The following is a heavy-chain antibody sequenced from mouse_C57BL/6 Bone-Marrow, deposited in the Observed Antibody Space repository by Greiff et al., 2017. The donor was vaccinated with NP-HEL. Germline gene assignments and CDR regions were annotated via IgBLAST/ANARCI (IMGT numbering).Heavy chain of an antibody. J-gene: IGHJ3*01. CDR1: GYTFTSYW. D-gene: IGHD1-1*01. V-gene: IGHV1-52*01. CDR3: ARYDYYGSSIAY. CDR2: IDPSDSET. Sequence: QVQLQQPGAELVRPGSSVKLSCKASGYTFTSYWMHWVKLRPIQGLEWIGNIDPSDSETHYNQKFKDKATLTVDKSSSTAYMQLSSLTSEDSAVYYCARYDYYGSSIAYWGQGTLVTVSA.